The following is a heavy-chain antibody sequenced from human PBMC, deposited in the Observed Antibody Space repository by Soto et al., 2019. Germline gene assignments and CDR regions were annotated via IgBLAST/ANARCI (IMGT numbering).Heavy chain of an antibody. CDR2: ISWDSGKI. CDR3: AKDITGYSRSLDY. V-gene: IGHV3-9*01. CDR1: GFTFADYA. J-gene: IGHJ4*02. Sequence: EVQLVESGGGLVQPGRSLRLSCAASGFTFADYAIHWVRQAPGKGLEWVSGISWDSGKIDYADSVKVRFTMYRDNAKNSMYLQMNSLRREETALYFCAKDITGYSRSLDYWGQGTLVTVS. D-gene: IGHD3-9*01.